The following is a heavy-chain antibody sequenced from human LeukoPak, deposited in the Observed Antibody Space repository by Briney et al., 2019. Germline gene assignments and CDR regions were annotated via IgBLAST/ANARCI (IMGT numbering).Heavy chain of an antibody. CDR1: GFSFAGYG. V-gene: IGHV3-23*01. Sequence: PGGSLRLSCAASGFSFAGYGMSWVRQAPGKWLDWISTSGISGGTYYVNSVKGRFTISRDKSKNTLYLQMNSLRVEDTALYYCAKRGDRPVYYFHHWGQGALVTVSS. CDR2: SGISGGT. J-gene: IGHJ4*02. CDR3: AKRGDRPVYYFHH. D-gene: IGHD2-21*01.